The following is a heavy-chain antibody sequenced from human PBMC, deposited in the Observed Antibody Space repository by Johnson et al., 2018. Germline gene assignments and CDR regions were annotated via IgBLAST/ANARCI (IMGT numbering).Heavy chain of an antibody. CDR3: ARDSCAYSSSCQKVAFDI. Sequence: QVQLVESGGGVVQPGRSLRLSCAASGFTFSSYAMHWVRQAPGKGLEWVAVISYDGSNKYYADSVKGRFTLSRDNSKNTLYLQRNSLRGEDTAVYYCARDSCAYSSSCQKVAFDIWGQGTMVTVSS. J-gene: IGHJ3*02. D-gene: IGHD6-13*01. V-gene: IGHV3-30-3*01. CDR2: ISYDGSNK. CDR1: GFTFSSYA.